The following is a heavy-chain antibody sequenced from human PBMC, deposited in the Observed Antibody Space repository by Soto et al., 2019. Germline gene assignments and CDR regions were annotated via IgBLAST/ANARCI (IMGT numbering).Heavy chain of an antibody. J-gene: IGHJ4*02. CDR2: IYFSGST. D-gene: IGHD5-18*01. CDR1: GGSISSGGYY. Sequence: QVQLQESGPGLVKPSQTLSLTCTVSGGSISSGGYYWSWIRQHPGKGLEWIGYIYFSGSTYYNPSLKSRVTSPVDTSQNHFPRKLSSVTAADTAVYYCARPPHIHLWSYPSDYWGQGTLVTVSS. V-gene: IGHV4-31*03. CDR3: ARPPHIHLWSYPSDY.